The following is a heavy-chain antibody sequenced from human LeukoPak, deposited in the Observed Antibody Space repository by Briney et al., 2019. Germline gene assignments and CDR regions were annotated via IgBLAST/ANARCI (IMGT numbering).Heavy chain of an antibody. CDR2: INHSGST. J-gene: IGHJ6*02. Sequence: KPSETLSLTCAVCGGSFSGYYWSWIRQPPGKGLEWIGEINHSGSTNYNPSLKSRVTILLDKSKNQFSLKLSSVTAADTAVYYCARGFDYSRYYGMDVWGQGTTVTVSS. V-gene: IGHV4-34*01. D-gene: IGHD4-11*01. CDR1: GGSFSGYY. CDR3: ARGFDYSRYYGMDV.